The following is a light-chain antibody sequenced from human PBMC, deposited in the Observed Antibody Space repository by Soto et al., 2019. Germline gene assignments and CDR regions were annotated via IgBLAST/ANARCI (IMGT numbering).Light chain of an antibody. CDR2: EGS. Sequence: QSVLTQPASVSGSPGQSITISCTGTSSDVGSYNLVSWYQQHPGKAPKLMIYEGSKRPSGVSNRFSGSKSGNTASLTISGLQAEDEADYYCCSYAGSSTFFYVFGTATKLTVL. CDR3: CSYAGSSTFFYV. J-gene: IGLJ1*01. V-gene: IGLV2-23*03. CDR1: SSDVGSYNL.